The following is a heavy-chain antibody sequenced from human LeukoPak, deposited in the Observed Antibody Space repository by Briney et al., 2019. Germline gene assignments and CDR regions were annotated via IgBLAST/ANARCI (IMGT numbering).Heavy chain of an antibody. CDR1: GFTFSSYG. J-gene: IGHJ2*01. CDR3: RTGGPLGGWYFDL. V-gene: IGHV3-30*02. Sequence: HPGGSLRLSCAASGFTFSSYGMHWVRQAPGKGLEWVAFIRYDGSNKYYADSVKGRFTISRDNSKNTLYLQMNSLRAEDTAVYYCRTGGPLGGWYFDLWGRGTLVTVSS. CDR2: IRYDGSNK. D-gene: IGHD7-27*01.